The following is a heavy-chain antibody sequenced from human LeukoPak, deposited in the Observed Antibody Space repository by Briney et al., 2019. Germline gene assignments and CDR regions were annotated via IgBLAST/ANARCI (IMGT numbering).Heavy chain of an antibody. V-gene: IGHV3-23*01. CDR1: GFTFSNYA. D-gene: IGHD3-22*01. Sequence: GGSLRLSCAASGFTFSNYAMSWVLQAPGKGLEWVSTISGGGSSTYYADSVKGRFTISRDNSKNTLYLQMSSLRAEDTAVYYCATHNYDSGAYNYWGQGTLVTVSS. CDR3: ATHNYDSGAYNY. CDR2: ISGGGSST. J-gene: IGHJ4*02.